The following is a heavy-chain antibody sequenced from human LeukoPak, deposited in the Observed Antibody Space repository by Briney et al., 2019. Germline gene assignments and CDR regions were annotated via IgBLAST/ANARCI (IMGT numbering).Heavy chain of an antibody. CDR3: ASGRKGRLDY. D-gene: IGHD3-10*01. J-gene: IGHJ4*02. CDR1: GGSFSGYY. CDR2: INHSGST. V-gene: IGHV4-34*01. Sequence: SETLSLTCAVYGGSFSGYYWSWIRQPPGKGLEWIGEINHSGSTNYNPSLKSRVTISVDTSQNQFSLKLSSVTAADTAVYYCASGRKGRLDYWGQGTRVTVSS.